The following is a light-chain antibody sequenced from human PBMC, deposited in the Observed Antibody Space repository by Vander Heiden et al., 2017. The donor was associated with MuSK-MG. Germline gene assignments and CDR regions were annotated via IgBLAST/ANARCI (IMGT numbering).Light chain of an antibody. CDR2: LNSDGSH. CDR3: QTWATGIRV. Sequence: QAVLTQSPSASASLGASVKPTCTLSSGHSSYSIAWHQQRPEKGPRYLMKLNSDGSHSKGDGIPDRFSGSSSGAERYLTISSLQSDDEADYYCQTWATGIRVFGGGTKLTVL. CDR1: SGHSSYS. J-gene: IGLJ3*02. V-gene: IGLV4-69*01.